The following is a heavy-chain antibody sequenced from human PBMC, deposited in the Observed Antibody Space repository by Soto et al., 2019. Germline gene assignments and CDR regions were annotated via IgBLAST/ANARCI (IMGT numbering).Heavy chain of an antibody. CDR1: GCAFTDDF. CDR3: AMSNSGYSLFDI. J-gene: IGHJ3*02. Sequence: ASLRVSCTASGCAFTDDFMHWVRQAPGQGLEWMGWINPNSGGTNYGQKFQGRVTVTRYTSIITAYMELSRLRSDDTAVYYCAMSNSGYSLFDIWGQGTMVTVSS. V-gene: IGHV1-2*02. CDR2: INPNSGGT. D-gene: IGHD3-22*01.